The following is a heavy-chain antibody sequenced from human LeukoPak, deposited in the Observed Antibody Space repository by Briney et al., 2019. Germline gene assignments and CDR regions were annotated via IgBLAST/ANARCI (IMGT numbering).Heavy chain of an antibody. V-gene: IGHV7-4-1*02. Sequence: GASVKVSCKASGGTFSSYAISWVRQAPGQGLEWMGWINTNTGNPTYAQGFTGRFVFSLDTSVSTAYLQISSLKAEDTAVYYCARGLRENRWLQNPSGCWGQGTLVTVS. CDR2: INTNTGNP. J-gene: IGHJ4*02. CDR1: GGTFSSYA. D-gene: IGHD5-24*01. CDR3: ARGLRENRWLQNPSGC.